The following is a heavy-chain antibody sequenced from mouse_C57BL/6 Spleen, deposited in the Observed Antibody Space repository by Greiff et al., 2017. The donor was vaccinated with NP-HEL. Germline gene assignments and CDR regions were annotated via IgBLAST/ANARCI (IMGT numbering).Heavy chain of an antibody. D-gene: IGHD2-1*01. V-gene: IGHV1-26*01. CDR1: GYTFTDYY. J-gene: IGHJ2*01. CDR3: ARAGYGNYVSFDY. CDR2: INPNNGGT. Sequence: EVKLQQSGPELVKPGASVKISCKASGYTFTDYYMNWVKQSHGKSLEWIGDINPNNGGTSYNQKFKGKATLTVDKSSSTAYMELRSLTSEDSAVYYCARAGYGNYVSFDYWGQGTTLTVSS.